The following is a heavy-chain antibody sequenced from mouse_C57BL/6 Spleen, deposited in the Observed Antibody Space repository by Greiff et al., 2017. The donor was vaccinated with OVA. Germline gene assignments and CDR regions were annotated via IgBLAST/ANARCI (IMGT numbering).Heavy chain of an antibody. V-gene: IGHV1-18*01. J-gene: IGHJ2*01. CDR2: INPNNGGT. Sequence: EVKLQQSGPELVKPGASVKIPCKASGYTFTDYNMDWVKQSHGKSLEWIGDINPNNGGTIYNQKFKGKATLTVDKSSSTAYMELRSLTSEDTAVYYCARRNWDEDYFDYWGQGTTLTVSS. CDR1: GYTFTDYN. D-gene: IGHD4-1*01. CDR3: ARRNWDEDYFDY.